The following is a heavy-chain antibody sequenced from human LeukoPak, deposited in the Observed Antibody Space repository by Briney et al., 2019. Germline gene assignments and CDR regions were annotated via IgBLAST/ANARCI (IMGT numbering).Heavy chain of an antibody. CDR1: GFTVSSAC. V-gene: IGHV3-53*01. Sequence: GGSLRLSCAASGFTVSSACMTWVRQTPGRGLEWVSVIYSGGGTYYADSVKGRFTISRGSSKNTLYLQMNSLRAEDTAVYYYARGPKGKYYFDYWGQGTLVTVSS. CDR3: ARGPKGKYYFDY. CDR2: IYSGGGT. J-gene: IGHJ4*02.